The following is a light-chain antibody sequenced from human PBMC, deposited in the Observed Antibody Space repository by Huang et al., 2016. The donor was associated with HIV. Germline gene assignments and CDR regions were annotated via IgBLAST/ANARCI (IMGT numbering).Light chain of an antibody. CDR3: QQRSNWPPKNT. Sequence: EIVLTQSPGTLSLSPGERATLSCRASQSISGYLAWYQQKPGQAPRPLSYDASTRATGIPARFSGSGSGTDFTLTISGLEPEDFAVYYCQQRSNWPPKNTFGQGTKLEIK. J-gene: IGKJ2*01. CDR2: DAS. V-gene: IGKV3-11*01. CDR1: QSISGY.